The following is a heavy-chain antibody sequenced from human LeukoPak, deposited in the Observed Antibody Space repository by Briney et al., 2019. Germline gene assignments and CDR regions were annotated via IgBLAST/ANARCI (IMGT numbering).Heavy chain of an antibody. CDR1: GFTLDDYW. Sequence: PGGSLRLSCATSGFTLDDYWIHWVRQAPGKGLYWVSGVKGDGTKTVYADSVKGRFTVSRDNARDALFLQMNSLRAEDSAVYYCTRDGAESTPNDYWGQGTLVTVSS. V-gene: IGHV3-74*01. CDR2: VKGDGTKT. J-gene: IGHJ4*02. CDR3: TRDGAESTPNDY. D-gene: IGHD2-2*01.